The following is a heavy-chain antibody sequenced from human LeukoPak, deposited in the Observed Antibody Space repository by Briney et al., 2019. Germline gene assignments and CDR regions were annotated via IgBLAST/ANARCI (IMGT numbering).Heavy chain of an antibody. CDR3: ARRVAYNYAFDF. V-gene: IGHV5-51*01. J-gene: IGHJ4*02. D-gene: IGHD5-18*01. Sequence: GESLKISCKGSGYTFTNHWIGWVRQMPGKGLEWMGIIYPGDSDTRYSPSFQGQVTISADKSISTAYLQWSSLKASDTAMYYCARRVAYNYAFDFWGQGTLVTVSS. CDR2: IYPGDSDT. CDR1: GYTFTNHW.